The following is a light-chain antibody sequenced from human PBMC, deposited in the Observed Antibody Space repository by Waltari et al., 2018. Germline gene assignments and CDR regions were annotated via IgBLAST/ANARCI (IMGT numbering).Light chain of an antibody. CDR2: GAS. CDR1: QDVSNY. J-gene: IGKJ5*01. CDR3: QQANSFPFT. V-gene: IGKV1D-12*01. Sequence: DTQMTQSPSSVSASVGDRVTMSCRTSQDVSNYLAWYQQKPGKAPKLLIYGASTLERGVPSRFSGSGSGTEFTLAISSLQPDDFATYYCQQANSFPFTFGQGTRLEI.